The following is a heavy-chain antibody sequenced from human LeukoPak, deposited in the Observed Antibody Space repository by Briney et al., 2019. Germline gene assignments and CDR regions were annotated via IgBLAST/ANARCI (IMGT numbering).Heavy chain of an antibody. CDR3: AKDRSVVAATSFDY. CDR2: IRYDGSNK. D-gene: IGHD2-15*01. J-gene: IGHJ4*02. CDR1: GFTFSSYG. Sequence: PGGSLRLSCAASGFTFSSYGMHWVRQAPGKGLEGGAFIRYDGSNKYYADSVKGRFTISRDTSKNTLYLQMNSLRAEDTAVYYCAKDRSVVAATSFDYWGQGTLVTVSS. V-gene: IGHV3-30*02.